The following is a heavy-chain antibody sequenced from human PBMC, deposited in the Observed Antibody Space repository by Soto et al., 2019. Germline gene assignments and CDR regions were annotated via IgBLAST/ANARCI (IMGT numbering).Heavy chain of an antibody. V-gene: IGHV1-46*01. D-gene: IGHD3-22*01. CDR1: GYRFTSYY. Sequence: ASVKVSCKAIGYRFTSYYMYWAQQAPGQGLEWMGIINPSGGSTSYAQKFQGRVTMTRDTSTGTVYMELSSLRSEDTAVYYCARGAYYYDSSGYLYWGQGTLVTVSS. J-gene: IGHJ4*02. CDR2: INPSGGST. CDR3: ARGAYYYDSSGYLY.